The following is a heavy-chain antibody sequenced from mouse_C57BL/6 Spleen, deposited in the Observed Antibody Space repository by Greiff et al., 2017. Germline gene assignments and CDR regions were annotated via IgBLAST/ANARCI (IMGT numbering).Heavy chain of an antibody. J-gene: IGHJ2*01. V-gene: IGHV1-50*01. CDR1: GYTFTSYW. CDR2: IDPSDSYT. D-gene: IGHD1-1*01. CDR3: ARGYYGSSYFDY. Sequence: QVQLQQPGAELVKPGASVKLSCKASGYTFTSYWMQWVKQRPGQGLEWIGEIDPSDSYTNYNQKFKGKATLTVDTSSSTAYMQLSSLTSEDSAVYYCARGYYGSSYFDYWGQGTTLTGSS.